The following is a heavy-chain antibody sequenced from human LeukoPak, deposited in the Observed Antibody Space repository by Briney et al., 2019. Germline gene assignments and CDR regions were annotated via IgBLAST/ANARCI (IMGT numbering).Heavy chain of an antibody. CDR1: GGSFSGYY. J-gene: IGHJ6*03. CDR3: ASQGHHGKIVGTTLSYFYMDV. CDR2: INHSGST. D-gene: IGHD1-26*01. Sequence: KPSETLSLTCAVYGGSFSGYYWSWIRQPPGQGLEWLGEINHSGSTNYNPSLKSRVTISVDTSKNQFSLKLSSVTAADTAFYYCASQGHHGKIVGTTLSYFYMDVWGKGTTVTVSS. V-gene: IGHV4-34*01.